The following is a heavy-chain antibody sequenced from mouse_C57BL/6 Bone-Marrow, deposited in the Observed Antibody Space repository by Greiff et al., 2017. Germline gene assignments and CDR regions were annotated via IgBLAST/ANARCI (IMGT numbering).Heavy chain of an antibody. CDR2: ISYDGSN. V-gene: IGHV3-6*01. Sequence: EVKLVESGPGLVKPSQSLSLTCSVTGYSITSGYYWNWIRQFPGNKLEWMGYISYDGSNNYNPSLKNRISIPRDTSKNQFFLKLNSVTTEDTATYYCARGGTMVTTGFAYWGQGTLVTVSA. CDR3: ARGGTMVTTGFAY. CDR1: GYSITSGYY. D-gene: IGHD2-2*01. J-gene: IGHJ3*01.